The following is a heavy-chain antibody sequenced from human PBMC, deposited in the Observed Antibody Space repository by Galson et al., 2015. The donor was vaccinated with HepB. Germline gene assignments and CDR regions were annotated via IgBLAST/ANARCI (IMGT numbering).Heavy chain of an antibody. D-gene: IGHD3-16*01. V-gene: IGHV3-23*01. J-gene: IGHJ4*02. CDR2: ISTSGGST. CDR3: AKDRRGGLTGSFDY. Sequence: SLRLSCAASGFTFRNYAMSWVRQAPGKGLEWVSGISTSGGSTYYAGSVKGRFTISRDNSKNTLYLQMNSLRAEDTAVYYCAKDRRGGLTGSFDYWGQETLVTVSS. CDR1: GFTFRNYA.